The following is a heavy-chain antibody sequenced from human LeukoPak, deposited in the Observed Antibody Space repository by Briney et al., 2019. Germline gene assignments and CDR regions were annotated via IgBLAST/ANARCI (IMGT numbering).Heavy chain of an antibody. D-gene: IGHD3-22*01. J-gene: IGHJ4*02. Sequence: APVKVSCKASGYTFTSYGISWVRQAPGQGLEWMGWISAYNGNTNYAQKLQGRVTMTTDTSTSTAYMELRSLRSDDTAVYYCARDYYYDSSGYYRSPGGLQDWGQGTLVTVSS. CDR2: ISAYNGNT. V-gene: IGHV1-18*01. CDR1: GYTFTSYG. CDR3: ARDYYYDSSGYYRSPGGLQD.